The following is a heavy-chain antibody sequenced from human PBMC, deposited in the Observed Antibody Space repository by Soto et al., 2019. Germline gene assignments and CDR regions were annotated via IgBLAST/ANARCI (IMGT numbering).Heavy chain of an antibody. CDR1: GYTFSDYF. CDR2: INPKRGGT. CDR3: ARDSGIPGRYWYFGL. D-gene: IGHD2-21*01. J-gene: IGHJ2*01. Sequence: QVQLVQSGAEVKKPGASVKVSCTTYGYTFSDYFLHWVRQAPGQGPEWMGFINPKRGGTEYAQKFQGRVTMTRDTSSSTFYMDLRGLTSDDTAIYYCARDSGIPGRYWYFGLWGRGTLVTVSS. V-gene: IGHV1-2*02.